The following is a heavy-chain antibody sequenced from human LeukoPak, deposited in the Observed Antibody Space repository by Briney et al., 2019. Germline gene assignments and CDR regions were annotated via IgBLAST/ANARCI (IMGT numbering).Heavy chain of an antibody. D-gene: IGHD3-10*01. Sequence: QPGGSLRLSCVVSGFTFSSYWMHWVRQAPGKGLVWVSRINTDGSSTKYADSVKGRFSISRDNAKNTLYLQMDSLRAEDTAVYYCARAQLYYHGSGNYYTPTDYWGQGTLVAVSS. CDR3: ARAQLYYHGSGNYYTPTDY. J-gene: IGHJ4*02. CDR2: INTDGSST. V-gene: IGHV3-74*01. CDR1: GFTFSSYW.